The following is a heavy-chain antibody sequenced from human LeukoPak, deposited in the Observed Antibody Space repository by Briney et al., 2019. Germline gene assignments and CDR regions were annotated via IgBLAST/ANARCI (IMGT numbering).Heavy chain of an antibody. CDR1: GGFVSSDFFY. V-gene: IGHV4-61*01. J-gene: IGHJ4*02. D-gene: IGHD3-10*01. Sequence: PSETLSLTCTVSGGFVSSDFFYWNWIRQPPGRGLEWIGYIYYSGSTNYNPSLKSRVTISVDTSKNQFSLKLSSVTAADTAVYYCARGDIHSGSRYDYWGQGTLVTVSS. CDR2: IYYSGST. CDR3: ARGDIHSGSRYDY.